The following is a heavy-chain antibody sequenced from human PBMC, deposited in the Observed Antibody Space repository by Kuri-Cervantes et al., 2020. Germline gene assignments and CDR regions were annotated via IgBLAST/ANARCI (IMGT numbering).Heavy chain of an antibody. D-gene: IGHD5-24*01. CDR3: ARLRRDGYNFAYFDY. Sequence: LRLSCTVSGGSISSGGYYWSWIRQHPGKGLEWIGYIYYSGSTYYNPSLKSRVTISVDTSKNQFSLKLSSVTAADTAVYYCARLRRDGYNFAYFDYWGQGTLVTVSS. J-gene: IGHJ4*02. CDR2: IYYSGST. CDR1: GGSISSGGYY. V-gene: IGHV4-31*03.